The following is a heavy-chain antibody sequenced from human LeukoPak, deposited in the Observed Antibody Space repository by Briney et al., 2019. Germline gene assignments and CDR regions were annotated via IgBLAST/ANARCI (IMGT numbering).Heavy chain of an antibody. J-gene: IGHJ3*02. CDR3: VRYTYPPDAFDI. CDR2: INSDGFST. D-gene: IGHD2-2*02. V-gene: IGHV3-74*01. CDR1: GFTFSSYW. Sequence: SRGSLRLSCAASGFTFSSYWMHWVRQAPGKGLVWVSRINSDGFSTNYADSVKGRFTISRDNAKNTLYLQMNSLRAEDTAVYYCVRYTYPPDAFDIWGQGTMVTVSS.